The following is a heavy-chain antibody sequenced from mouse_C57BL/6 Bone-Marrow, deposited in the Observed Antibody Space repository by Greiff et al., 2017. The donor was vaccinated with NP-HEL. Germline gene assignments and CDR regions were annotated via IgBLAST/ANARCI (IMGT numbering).Heavy chain of an antibody. CDR2: ISSGSSTI. CDR1: GFTFSDYG. D-gene: IGHD1-1*01. Sequence: EVMLVESGGGLVKPGGSLKLSCAASGFTFSDYGMHWVRQAPEKGLEWVAYISSGSSTIYYADTVKGRFTISRDNAKNTLFLQMTSLRSEDTAMYYCARPSTVVAGGYFDYWGQGTTLTVSS. V-gene: IGHV5-17*01. CDR3: ARPSTVVAGGYFDY. J-gene: IGHJ2*01.